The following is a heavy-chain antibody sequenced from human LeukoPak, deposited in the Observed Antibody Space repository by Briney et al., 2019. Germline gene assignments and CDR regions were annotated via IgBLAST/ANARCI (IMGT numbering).Heavy chain of an antibody. Sequence: ETLSLTCTISGASISGFYWSWIRQPPGKGLEWIGCINYSGSTNYNPSLKSRVTISVDTSKNQFSLKLSSVTAADTAVYYCAREVGSGWYYFDYWGQGTLVTVSS. CDR3: AREVGSGWYYFDY. D-gene: IGHD6-19*01. CDR1: GASISGFY. J-gene: IGHJ4*02. CDR2: INYSGST. V-gene: IGHV4-59*01.